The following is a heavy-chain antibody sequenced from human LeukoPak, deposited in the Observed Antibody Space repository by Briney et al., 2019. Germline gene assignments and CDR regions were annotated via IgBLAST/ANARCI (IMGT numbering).Heavy chain of an antibody. J-gene: IGHJ4*02. CDR3: ARGAGSSWYFYFDY. V-gene: IGHV3-20*01. CDR2: INWKTGAT. CDR1: GFSFDDYG. Sequence: GGSLRLSCAASGFSFDDYGMSWVRQAPGKGLEWLSGINWKTGATGYSDSVKGRFTISKDNAKNSLYLQMNSLRVEDTAVYHCARGAGSSWYFYFDYWGQGTLVTVSS. D-gene: IGHD6-13*01.